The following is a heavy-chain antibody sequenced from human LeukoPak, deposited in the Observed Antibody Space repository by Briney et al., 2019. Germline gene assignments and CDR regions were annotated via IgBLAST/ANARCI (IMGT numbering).Heavy chain of an antibody. Sequence: SETLSLTCTVSGGSISNYYWSWIRQPPGKGLEWIGYIYYSGSTNYNPSLKSRVTMSVDTSKNQFSLKLSSVTAADTAVYCCARTLPGPMVRGVITLPFDYWDQGTLVTVSS. CDR3: ARTLPGPMVRGVITLPFDY. J-gene: IGHJ4*02. CDR2: IYYSGST. CDR1: GGSISNYY. V-gene: IGHV4-59*01. D-gene: IGHD3-10*01.